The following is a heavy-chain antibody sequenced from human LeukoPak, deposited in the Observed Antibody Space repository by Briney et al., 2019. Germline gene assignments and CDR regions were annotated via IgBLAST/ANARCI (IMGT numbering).Heavy chain of an antibody. J-gene: IGHJ4*02. Sequence: SETLSLTCTVSGGSISSYYWSWIRQPPGKGLEWIGYIYYSGSTNHNPSLKSRVTISVDTSKNQFSLKLSSVTAADTAVYYCASNYYGSGSLDYWGQGNLVTVSS. CDR3: ASNYYGSGSLDY. D-gene: IGHD3-10*01. CDR1: GGSISSYY. CDR2: IYYSGST. V-gene: IGHV4-59*08.